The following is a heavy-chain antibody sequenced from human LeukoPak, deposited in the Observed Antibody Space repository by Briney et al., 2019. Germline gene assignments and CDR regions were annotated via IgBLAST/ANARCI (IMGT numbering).Heavy chain of an antibody. J-gene: IGHJ5*02. V-gene: IGHV4-34*01. Sequence: PSETLSLTCAVYGGSFSGYYWSWIRQPPGKGLEWIGEINHSGSTNYNPSLKSRVTISVDTSKNQFSLKLSSVTAADTAVYYCARQGGYYNWFDPWGQGTLVTVSS. D-gene: IGHD3-22*01. CDR2: INHSGST. CDR1: GGSFSGYY. CDR3: ARQGGYYNWFDP.